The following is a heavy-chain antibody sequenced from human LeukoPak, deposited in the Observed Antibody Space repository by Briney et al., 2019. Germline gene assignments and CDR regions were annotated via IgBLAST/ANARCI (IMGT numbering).Heavy chain of an antibody. CDR2: ISSSSSYI. Sequence: GGSLRLSCAASGFTFSSYSMNWVRQAPGKGLEWVSSISSSSSYIYYADSVKGRFTISRDNAKNTLYLQMNRLRAEDTAVYYCAREGDLMGATMDSWGQGTLV. V-gene: IGHV3-21*01. CDR3: AREGDLMGATMDS. CDR1: GFTFSSYS. D-gene: IGHD3-16*01. J-gene: IGHJ5*01.